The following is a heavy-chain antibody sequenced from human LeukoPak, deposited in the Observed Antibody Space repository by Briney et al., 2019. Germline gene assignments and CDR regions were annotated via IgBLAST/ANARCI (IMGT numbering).Heavy chain of an antibody. V-gene: IGHV3-53*01. CDR2: IYSDNT. D-gene: IGHD5-24*01. CDR1: GFTVSSNS. J-gene: IGHJ4*02. Sequence: GGSLRLSCTVSGFTVSSNSMSWVRQAPGKGLEWVSFIYSDNTHYSDSVKGRFTISRDNSKNTLYLQMNSLRAEDTAVYYCAKRPTRWLQGYYFDYWGQGTLVTVSS. CDR3: AKRPTRWLQGYYFDY.